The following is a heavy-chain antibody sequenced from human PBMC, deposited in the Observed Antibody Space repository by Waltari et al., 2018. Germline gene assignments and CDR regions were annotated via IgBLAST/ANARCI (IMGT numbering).Heavy chain of an antibody. D-gene: IGHD2-15*01. CDR3: ATVGVVAALGDNYFDY. CDR2: FEPEDGET. J-gene: IGHJ4*02. CDR1: GYTLTELS. Sequence: QVQLVQSGAEVKKPGASVKVSCKVSGYTLTELSMHWVRQAPGKGLGGMGGFEPEDGETIYEQKFQGRVTMTEYTSTDTAYMELSSLRSEDTAVYYCATVGVVAALGDNYFDYWGQGTLVTVSS. V-gene: IGHV1-24*01.